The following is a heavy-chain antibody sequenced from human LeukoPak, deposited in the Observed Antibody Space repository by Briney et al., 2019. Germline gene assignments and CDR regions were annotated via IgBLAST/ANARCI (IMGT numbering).Heavy chain of an antibody. CDR1: GFTFSSYE. CDR3: ARDLSTYYYDSSGPFDY. D-gene: IGHD3-22*01. CDR2: ISSSGSTV. Sequence: GGSLRLSCAASGFTFSSYEMNWVRQAPGKGLEWVSYISSSGSTVYYADSVKGRFTISRDNAKNSLYLQMNSLRAEDTAVYYCARDLSTYYYDSSGPFDYWGQGTLVTVSS. V-gene: IGHV3-48*03. J-gene: IGHJ4*02.